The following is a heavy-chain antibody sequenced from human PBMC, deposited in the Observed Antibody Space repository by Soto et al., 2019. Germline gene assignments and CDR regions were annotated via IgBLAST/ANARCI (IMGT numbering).Heavy chain of an antibody. CDR1: GDPIRTVSYY. D-gene: IGHD6-19*01. V-gene: IGHV4-39*01. CDR3: ARQPVSARRLGAFEV. J-gene: IGHJ3*01. Sequence: QLQLQESGPGLARPSETPSLTCSVSGDPIRTVSYYWACIRQPPGQPLEWIDSTYYNGISYSNPSLESRVPISVDTSKNQFSLKVKTVTAADTARYYCARQPVSARRLGAFEVWGQGTVVIVSA. CDR2: TYYNGIS.